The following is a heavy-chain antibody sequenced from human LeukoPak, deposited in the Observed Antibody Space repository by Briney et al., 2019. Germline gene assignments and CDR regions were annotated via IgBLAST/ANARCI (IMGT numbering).Heavy chain of an antibody. D-gene: IGHD3-22*01. Sequence: PGGSLRLSCAASGFTFSSYAMHWVRQAPGKGLEWVAVISYDGGNKYYADSVKGRFTISRDNSKNTLYLQMNSLRAEDTAVYYCARAEFTYYYDSSGYYFGYWGQGTLVTVSS. CDR1: GFTFSSYA. CDR2: ISYDGGNK. CDR3: ARAEFTYYYDSSGYYFGY. V-gene: IGHV3-30-3*01. J-gene: IGHJ4*02.